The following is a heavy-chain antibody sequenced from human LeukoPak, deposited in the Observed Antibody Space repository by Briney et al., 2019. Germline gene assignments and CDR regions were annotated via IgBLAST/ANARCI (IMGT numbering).Heavy chain of an antibody. J-gene: IGHJ4*02. CDR2: MWFGATT. CDR3: AKGRRGSYFQDY. CDR1: GDSISSSNSY. Sequence: SETLSLTCTVSGDSISSSNSYWGWIRQPPGKGLEWIGSMWFGATTSYDPSLKSRVTISIDPSKNQFSLKLSSVTAADTALYYCAKGRRGSYFQDYWGQGTLVTVSS. D-gene: IGHD1-26*01. V-gene: IGHV4-39*07.